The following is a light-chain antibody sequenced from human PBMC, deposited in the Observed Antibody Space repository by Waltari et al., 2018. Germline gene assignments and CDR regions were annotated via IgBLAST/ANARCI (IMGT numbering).Light chain of an antibody. CDR2: STS. Sequence: QTVVTQEPSLTVSPGGTVTLTCASSTGAVTSGYFPIWFQQKPGQAPRPLICSTSNKHSWTPARFSGSLLGDKAALTLSAVQPEDEAEYYCLLYHSGAQLWVFGGGTKLTVL. CDR1: TGAVTSGYF. V-gene: IGLV7-43*01. CDR3: LLYHSGAQLWV. J-gene: IGLJ3*02.